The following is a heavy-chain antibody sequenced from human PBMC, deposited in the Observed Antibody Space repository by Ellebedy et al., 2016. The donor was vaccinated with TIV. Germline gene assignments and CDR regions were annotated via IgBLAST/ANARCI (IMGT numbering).Heavy chain of an antibody. Sequence: PGGSLRLSCAASGFTANTYWMSWVRQAPGKGLEWVAAVQEDISEVHYVDSVKGRFTISRDNARNSLYLQRNSLRVEDTAMYYCARGPRGLQTGLPYWGQGTLVTVSS. CDR3: ARGPRGLQTGLPY. CDR1: GFTANTYW. D-gene: IGHD5-24*01. J-gene: IGHJ4*02. CDR2: VQEDISEV. V-gene: IGHV3-7*03.